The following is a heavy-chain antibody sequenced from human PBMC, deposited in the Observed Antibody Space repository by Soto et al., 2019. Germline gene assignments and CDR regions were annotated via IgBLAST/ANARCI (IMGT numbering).Heavy chain of an antibody. D-gene: IGHD2-2*01. V-gene: IGHV5-51*01. J-gene: IGHJ4*02. Sequence: GESVTISCKISGYSFSTYSIVWVRQVPGKGLEWIGNTLSSDSNAGYSPSFQGQVTISVDKSISTTYLQWSSLKASDTAIYYCATWRSSHWFDYWGQGTMVTVSS. CDR3: ATWRSSHWFDY. CDR1: GYSFSTYS. CDR2: TLSSDSNA.